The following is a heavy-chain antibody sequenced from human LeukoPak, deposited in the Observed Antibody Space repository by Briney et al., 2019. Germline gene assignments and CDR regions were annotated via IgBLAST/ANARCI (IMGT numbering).Heavy chain of an antibody. CDR3: AKELAPYYQLHQD. J-gene: IGHJ4*02. CDR1: GFTFRSFA. D-gene: IGHD2-2*01. CDR2: VSTDGSNQ. V-gene: IGHV3-30-3*01. Sequence: GRSLRLSCAASGFTFRSFAMHWVRQAPGKGLEWVAVVSTDGSNQYYADSVKGRFTISRDNSENTLYLQMNSLRVEDTAVYYCAKELAPYYQLHQDWGQGTLVTVSS.